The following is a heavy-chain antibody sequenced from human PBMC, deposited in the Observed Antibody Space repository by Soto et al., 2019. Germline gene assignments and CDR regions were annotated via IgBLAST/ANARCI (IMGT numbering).Heavy chain of an antibody. CDR3: ARSIGAVAGPDY. D-gene: IGHD6-19*01. Sequence: SETLSLTCGVSGDTISTGGYSWAWIRQPPGKALEWIGHTYHSGNPYYNPSLKSRVIISVDRSKNQFSLKLNSVTAADTAVYYCARSIGAVAGPDYWGQGTLVTVSS. CDR2: TYHSGNP. V-gene: IGHV4-30-2*02. CDR1: GDTISTGGYS. J-gene: IGHJ4*02.